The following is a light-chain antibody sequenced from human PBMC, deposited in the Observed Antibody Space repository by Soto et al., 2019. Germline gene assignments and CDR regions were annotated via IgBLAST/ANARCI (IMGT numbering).Light chain of an antibody. Sequence: EIVLTQSPATLSLSPGESATLSCRASQSVATYLAWYQQKPGQAPRLLIYDAFSRATGIPARFSGSGSGTDFTLTISSLEPEDFAVYYCLQRSTWPPTFGPGTKVDLK. CDR2: DAF. CDR3: LQRSTWPPT. CDR1: QSVATY. J-gene: IGKJ3*01. V-gene: IGKV3-11*01.